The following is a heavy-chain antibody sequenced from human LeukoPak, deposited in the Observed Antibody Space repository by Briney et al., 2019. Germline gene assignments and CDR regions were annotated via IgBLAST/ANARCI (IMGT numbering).Heavy chain of an antibody. CDR2: VHHSGTT. Sequence: PSETLSLTCSVSGASITSDYWSWIRQPPGKGLEWIGYVHHSGTTKYNPSLNSRVTISMDTSKNQFSLKLSSVTAADTAVYYCARRRGYSSSSRYYYIDVWGKGTTVTVSS. CDR3: ARRRGYSSSSRYYYIDV. D-gene: IGHD6-13*01. J-gene: IGHJ6*03. V-gene: IGHV4-59*12. CDR1: GASITSDY.